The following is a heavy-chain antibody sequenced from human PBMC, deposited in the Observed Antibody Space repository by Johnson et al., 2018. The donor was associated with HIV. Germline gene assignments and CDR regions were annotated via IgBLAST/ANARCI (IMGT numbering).Heavy chain of an antibody. D-gene: IGHD4-23*01. CDR1: GFTVSSNN. J-gene: IGHJ3*02. Sequence: VQLVESGGGLVQPGGSLRLSCAASGFTVSSNNMSWVRQAPGKGLQWVSVINSGGSTYYADSVKGRFTISRDKSKNTLYLQMNSLRAEATSVYYCAKVGAMVVTPRGEAFDIWGQGTMVTVSS. V-gene: IGHV3-66*02. CDR2: INSGGST. CDR3: AKVGAMVVTPRGEAFDI.